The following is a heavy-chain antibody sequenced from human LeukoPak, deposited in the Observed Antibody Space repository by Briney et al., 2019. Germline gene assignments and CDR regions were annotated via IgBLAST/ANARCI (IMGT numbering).Heavy chain of an antibody. CDR3: ARGHYYDSSGYPGD. CDR1: GYTFTSYG. V-gene: IGHV1-18*01. J-gene: IGHJ4*02. Sequence: ASVKVSCKASGYTFTSYGISWVRQAPGQGLEWMGWISAYNGNTNYAQKLQDRVTMTTDTSTSTAYMELRSLRSDDTAVYYCARGHYYDSSGYPGDWGQGTLVTVSS. D-gene: IGHD3-22*01. CDR2: ISAYNGNT.